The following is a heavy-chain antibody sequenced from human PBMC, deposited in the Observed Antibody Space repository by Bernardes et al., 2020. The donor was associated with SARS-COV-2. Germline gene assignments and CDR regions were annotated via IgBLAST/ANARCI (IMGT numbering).Heavy chain of an antibody. J-gene: IGHJ4*02. V-gene: IGHV3-74*01. CDR1: GFTSSRYL. Sequence: GSVRLPYAASGFTSSRYLMHWVRPVPGNGLVWVSRINPEGTTTNYADSVKGRFTISRDNAKNTLYLQMNSLRVDDTALYYCVSDFGGPTDSWGQGTLVSVSS. D-gene: IGHD3-16*01. CDR3: VSDFGGPTDS. CDR2: INPEGTTT.